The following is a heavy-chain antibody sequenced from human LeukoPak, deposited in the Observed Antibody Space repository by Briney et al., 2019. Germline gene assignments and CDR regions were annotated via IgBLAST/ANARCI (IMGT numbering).Heavy chain of an antibody. Sequence: SETLSLTCTVSGGAISNYYWSWIRQPPGKGLEWIGYIYYSGSTYYNPSLKSRVTISVDTSKNQFSLKLSSVTAADTAVYYCARGYLTIFGVDHFDYWGQGTLVTVSS. V-gene: IGHV4-59*12. CDR2: IYYSGST. D-gene: IGHD3-3*01. CDR3: ARGYLTIFGVDHFDY. CDR1: GGAISNYY. J-gene: IGHJ4*02.